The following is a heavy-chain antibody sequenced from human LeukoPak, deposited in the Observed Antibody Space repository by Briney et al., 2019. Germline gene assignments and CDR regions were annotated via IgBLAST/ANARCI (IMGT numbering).Heavy chain of an antibody. Sequence: KTSETLSPTCTVSGGSISSSSYYWGWIRQPPGKGLEWIGSIYYSGSTYYNPSLKSRVTISVDTSKNQFSLKLSSVTAADTAVYYCARISNPYNYYYMDVWGKGTTVTVSS. D-gene: IGHD3-16*01. CDR1: GGSISSSSYY. J-gene: IGHJ6*03. V-gene: IGHV4-39*01. CDR2: IYYSGST. CDR3: ARISNPYNYYYMDV.